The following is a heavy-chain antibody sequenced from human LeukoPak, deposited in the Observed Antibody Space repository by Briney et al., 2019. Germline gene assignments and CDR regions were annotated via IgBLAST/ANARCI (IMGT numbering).Heavy chain of an antibody. Sequence: PSQTLSLTCAVSGGSISSGGYSWSWIRQPPGKGLEWIGSISYSGSIHYNPSLKSRVTISVDTSKNHFSLRLSSVTAADTAVYYCATLEIGDYYFDYWGQGTLVTVSS. CDR3: ATLEIGDYYFDY. CDR2: ISYSGSI. J-gene: IGHJ4*02. D-gene: IGHD3-16*01. V-gene: IGHV4-30-2*03. CDR1: GGSISSGGYS.